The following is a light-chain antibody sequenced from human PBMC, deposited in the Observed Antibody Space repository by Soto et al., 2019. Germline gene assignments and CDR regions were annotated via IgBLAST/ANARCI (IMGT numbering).Light chain of an antibody. Sequence: DIPMTQSPSSLSASVGDRVTITCRASQNRYLQKPGQAPKLLIYSAYSLQSGVSPRFSGDGSGTDFTLTISSLQPEDFATYYCQQSYNFPRTFGQGTTV. CDR2: SAY. CDR3: QQSYNFPRT. J-gene: IGKJ1*01. CDR1: Q. V-gene: IGKV1-39*01.